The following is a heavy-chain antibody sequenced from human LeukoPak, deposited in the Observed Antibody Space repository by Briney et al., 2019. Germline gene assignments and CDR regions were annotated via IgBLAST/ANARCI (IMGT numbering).Heavy chain of an antibody. J-gene: IGHJ4*02. D-gene: IGHD5-18*01. CDR2: IYYSGST. CDR3: ARARGYGLFDY. CDR1: GGSISSYY. V-gene: IGHV4-59*01. Sequence: SETLSLTCTVSGGSISSYYWSWIRQPPGKGLEWIGYIYYSGSTNYNPSLKSRVTISVDTSKNQFSLKLSSVTAADTAVYYCARARGYGLFDYWGQGTLVTVSS.